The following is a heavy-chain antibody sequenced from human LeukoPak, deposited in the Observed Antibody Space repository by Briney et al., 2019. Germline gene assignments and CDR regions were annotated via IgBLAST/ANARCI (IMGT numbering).Heavy chain of an antibody. D-gene: IGHD6-13*01. V-gene: IGHV4-59*01. J-gene: IGHJ4*02. CDR2: IYYSGST. Sequence: SETLSLTCTVSGGSISSYYWSWIRQPPGKGLEWIGYIYYSGSTNYNPSLKSRVTISVDTSKNQSSLKLSSVTAADTAVYYCARGGGIADQVNWGQGTLVTVSS. CDR3: ARGGGIADQVN. CDR1: GGSISSYY.